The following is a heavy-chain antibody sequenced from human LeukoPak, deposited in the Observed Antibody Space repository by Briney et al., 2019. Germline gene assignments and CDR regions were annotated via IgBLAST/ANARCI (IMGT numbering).Heavy chain of an antibody. Sequence: GRSLKHSCAASGFTFSSFGMHWVRQAPGKGLEWVAVIWYDGSKKNYADSVRGGFTISRDNSKNTLYLQMNSLRAEDTGVYYCARPPEDWGQGTLVTVSS. CDR1: GFTFSSFG. CDR2: IWYDGSKK. V-gene: IGHV3-33*01. CDR3: ARPPED. J-gene: IGHJ4*02.